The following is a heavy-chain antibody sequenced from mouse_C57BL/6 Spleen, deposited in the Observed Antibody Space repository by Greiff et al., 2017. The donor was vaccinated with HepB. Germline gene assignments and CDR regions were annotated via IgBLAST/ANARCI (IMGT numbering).Heavy chain of an antibody. CDR3: ARRGGSGFAWFAY. Sequence: VQLQQSGAELVKPGASVKMSCKASGYTFTSYWITWVKQRPGQGLEWIGDIYPGSGSTNYNEKFKSKATLTVDTSSSTVYMQLSSLTSEDSAVYYCARRGGSGFAWFAYWGQGTLVTVSA. J-gene: IGHJ3*01. CDR1: GYTFTSYW. CDR2: IYPGSGST. V-gene: IGHV1-55*01. D-gene: IGHD3-2*02.